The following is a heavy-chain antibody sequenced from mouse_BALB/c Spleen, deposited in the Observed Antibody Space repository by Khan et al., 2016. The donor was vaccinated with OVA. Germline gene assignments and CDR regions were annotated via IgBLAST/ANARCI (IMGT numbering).Heavy chain of an antibody. CDR3: ARAGSRRRVYTMDY. D-gene: IGHD1-2*01. CDR1: GFTFTSCY. CDR2: IYPGNVNT. V-gene: IGHV1S56*01. Sequence: QVQLKQSGPELVKPGASVRISCKASGFTFTSCYIHWVKQRPGQGLEWIGWIYPGNVNTKEHEKFRGRATLTADKSSSTAYMQLSSLTYEDSAVYFCARAGSRRRVYTMDYWGQGTSVTVSS. J-gene: IGHJ4*01.